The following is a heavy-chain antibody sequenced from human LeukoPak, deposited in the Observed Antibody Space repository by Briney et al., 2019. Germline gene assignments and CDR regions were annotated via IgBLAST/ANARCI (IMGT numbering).Heavy chain of an antibody. CDR3: ARAIAAADCY. CDR2: LYNAGST. J-gene: IGHJ4*02. CDR1: GFIVSNNY. V-gene: IGHV3-53*01. D-gene: IGHD6-13*01. Sequence: GGSLRLSCVASGFIVSNNYMSWVRQAPGKGLEWVSVLYNAGSTYYAESVKGRFTISRDNAKNSLYLQMNSLRAEDTAVYYCARAIAAADCYWGQGTLVTVSS.